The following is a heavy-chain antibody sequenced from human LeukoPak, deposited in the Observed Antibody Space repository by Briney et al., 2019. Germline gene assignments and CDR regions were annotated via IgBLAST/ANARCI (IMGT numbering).Heavy chain of an antibody. Sequence: PSETLSLTCTVSGGSISSYYWSWIRQPPGKGLEWIGYIYYSGSTNYNPSLKSRVTISVDTSKNQFSLKLSSVTAADTAVYYCARVATVTDPNYYFDYWGQGTLVTVSS. CDR1: GGSISSYY. J-gene: IGHJ4*02. CDR3: ARVATVTDPNYYFDY. V-gene: IGHV4-59*01. D-gene: IGHD4-17*01. CDR2: IYYSGST.